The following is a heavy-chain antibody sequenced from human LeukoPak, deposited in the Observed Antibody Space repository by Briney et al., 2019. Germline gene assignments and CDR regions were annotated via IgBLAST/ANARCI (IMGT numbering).Heavy chain of an antibody. CDR2: IYYSGST. D-gene: IGHD6-13*01. Sequence: SETLSLTCTVSGGSISSYHWSWIRQPPGKGLEWIGYIYYSGSTNYNPSLKSRVTISVDTSKNQFSLKLSSVTAADTAVYYCARDLIAPGNRFDPWGQGTLVTVSS. CDR3: ARDLIAPGNRFDP. CDR1: GGSISSYH. J-gene: IGHJ5*02. V-gene: IGHV4-59*01.